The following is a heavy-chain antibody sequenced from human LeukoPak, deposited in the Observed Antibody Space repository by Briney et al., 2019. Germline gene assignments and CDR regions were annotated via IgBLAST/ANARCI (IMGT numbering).Heavy chain of an antibody. J-gene: IGHJ6*02. Sequence: PGGSLRLSCAASGFTFSSYAMSWVRQAPGKGLEWVSAISGSGGSTYYADSVKGRFTISRDNSKNTLYLQMNSLRAEDTAVYYCARDQRNSGNSGQYYYYGMDVWGQGTTVTVSS. D-gene: IGHD4-23*01. CDR2: ISGSGGST. CDR1: GFTFSSYA. V-gene: IGHV3-23*01. CDR3: ARDQRNSGNSGQYYYYGMDV.